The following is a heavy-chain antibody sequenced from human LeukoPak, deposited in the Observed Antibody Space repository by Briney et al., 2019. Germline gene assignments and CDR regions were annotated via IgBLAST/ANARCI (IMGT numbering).Heavy chain of an antibody. CDR2: IYYSVTT. Sequence: KPTETLSLTCTVSGGSISSSDYYWGWIRQPPGKGLEWIGSIYYSVTTYYNPSLKSRVTISVDTSKNQFSLKLSSMIAADTAVYYCARVSSSWYQDWYFDLWGRGTLVTVPS. V-gene: IGHV4-39*07. D-gene: IGHD6-13*01. CDR1: GGSISSSDYY. CDR3: ARVSSSWYQDWYFDL. J-gene: IGHJ2*01.